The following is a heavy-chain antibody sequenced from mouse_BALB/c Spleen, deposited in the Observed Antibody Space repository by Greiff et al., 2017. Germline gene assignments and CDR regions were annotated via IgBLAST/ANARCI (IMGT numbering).Heavy chain of an antibody. Sequence: ESGPGLVKPSQSLSLTCTVTGYSITSDYAWNWIRQFPGNKLEWMGYISYSGSTSYNPSLKSRISITRDTSKNQFFLQLNSVTTEDTATYYCARDYYGYYAMDYWGQGTSVTVSS. V-gene: IGHV3-2*02. CDR3: ARDYYGYYAMDY. D-gene: IGHD1-2*01. CDR1: GYSITSDYA. J-gene: IGHJ4*01. CDR2: ISYSGST.